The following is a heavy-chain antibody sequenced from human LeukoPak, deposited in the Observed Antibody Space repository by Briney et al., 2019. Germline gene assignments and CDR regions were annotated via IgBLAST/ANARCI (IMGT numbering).Heavy chain of an antibody. J-gene: IGHJ3*02. CDR2: IIPILGIA. Sequence: SVKVSCEASGGTFSSYAISWVRQAPGQGLEWMGRIIPILGIANYAQKFQGRVTITADKSTSTAYMELSSLRSEDTAVYYCASAGSGSYYSYAFDIWGQGTMVTVSS. CDR1: GGTFSSYA. CDR3: ASAGSGSYYSYAFDI. D-gene: IGHD3-10*01. V-gene: IGHV1-69*04.